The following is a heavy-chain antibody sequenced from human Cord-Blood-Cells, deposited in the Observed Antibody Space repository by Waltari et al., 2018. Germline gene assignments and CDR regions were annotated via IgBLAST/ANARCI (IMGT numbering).Heavy chain of an antibody. CDR3: AKDSSSSSWFDY. V-gene: IGHV3-23*01. J-gene: IGHJ4*02. Sequence: EVQLLESGGGLVQPGGSLRISCAASGFTFSSNAMSWVRQAPGKGLEWVSAISGSGGSTYYADSVKGRFTIARDNSKNTLYLQMNSLRAEDTAVYYCAKDSSSSSWFDYWGQGTLVTVSS. CDR2: ISGSGGST. D-gene: IGHD6-13*01. CDR1: GFTFSSNA.